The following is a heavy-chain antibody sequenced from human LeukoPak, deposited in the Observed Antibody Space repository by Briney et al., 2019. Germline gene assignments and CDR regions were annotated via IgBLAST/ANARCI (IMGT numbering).Heavy chain of an antibody. V-gene: IGHV4-61*08. CDR3: ARSGWFGELLGLYFDY. CDR1: GGSISSGGYY. CDR2: IYYSGST. D-gene: IGHD3-10*01. Sequence: SQTLSLTCTVSGGSISSGGYYWSWIRQPPGKGLDWIGYIYYSGSTNYNPSLKSRVTISVDTSKNQFSLKLSSVTAADTAVYYCARSGWFGELLGLYFDYWGQGTLVTVSS. J-gene: IGHJ4*02.